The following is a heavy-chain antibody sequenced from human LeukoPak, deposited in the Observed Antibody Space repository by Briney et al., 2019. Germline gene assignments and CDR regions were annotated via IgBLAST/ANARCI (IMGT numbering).Heavy chain of an antibody. CDR2: MNPNSGST. D-gene: IGHD5-12*01. Sequence: GASVTVSCKASGYTFTSYDINWVRQATGQGLEWMGWMNPNSGSTGYAQKFQGRVTITRNTSIRTAYMELSGLRSEDTAVYYCARGRSTGYPYYFEYWGQGTLVTVSS. V-gene: IGHV1-8*03. J-gene: IGHJ4*02. CDR3: ARGRSTGYPYYFEY. CDR1: GYTFTSYD.